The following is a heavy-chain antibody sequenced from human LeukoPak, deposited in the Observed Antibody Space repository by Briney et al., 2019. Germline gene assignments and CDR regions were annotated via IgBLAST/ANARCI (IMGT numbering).Heavy chain of an antibody. CDR1: GFTFSSYA. V-gene: IGHV3-23*01. D-gene: IGHD6-13*01. J-gene: IGHJ4*02. Sequence: GGSLRLSCAASGFTFSSYAMSWVRQAPEKGLEWVSAISGSGGNTYYADSVKGRFTISGDNSKNTLYLQMNSLRAEDTAVYYCAKDRVRTGYSSSWLLDFDYWGQGTLVTVSS. CDR3: AKDRVRTGYSSSWLLDFDY. CDR2: ISGSGGNT.